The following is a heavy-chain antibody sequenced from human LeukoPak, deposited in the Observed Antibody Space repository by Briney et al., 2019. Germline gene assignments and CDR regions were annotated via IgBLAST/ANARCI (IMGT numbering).Heavy chain of an antibody. D-gene: IGHD6-19*01. CDR3: ARAGPYSSGWLRSGYYYYYMDV. J-gene: IGHJ6*03. CDR1: GYTFTSYG. V-gene: IGHV1-18*01. Sequence: ASVKVSCKASGYTFTSYGISWVRQAPGQGLEWMGWISAYNGNTNYAQKLQGRVTMTTDTSTSTAYMELRSLRSDDTAVYYCARAGPYSSGWLRSGYYYYYMDVWGKGTTVTISS. CDR2: ISAYNGNT.